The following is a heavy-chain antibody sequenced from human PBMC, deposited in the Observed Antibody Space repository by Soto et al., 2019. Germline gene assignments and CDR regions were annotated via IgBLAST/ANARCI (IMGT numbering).Heavy chain of an antibody. V-gene: IGHV1-69*01. CDR3: ARFLGGPGSYYDGQNYNYYNGMDV. D-gene: IGHD3-10*01. CDR2: IIPVFGTA. Sequence: QAQLVQSGAEVKKPGSSVKVSCKASGGPYNSFAISWVRQAPGQGLEWIGGIIPVFGTATYAQKFKGRVTITAEESTSTAYMELSSLTSEDTAVYYCARFLGGPGSYYDGQNYNYYNGMDVWGQGTTVTVSS. CDR1: GGPYNSFA. J-gene: IGHJ6*02.